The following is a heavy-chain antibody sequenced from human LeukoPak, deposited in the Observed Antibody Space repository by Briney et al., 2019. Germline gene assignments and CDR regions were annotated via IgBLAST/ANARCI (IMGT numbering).Heavy chain of an antibody. CDR2: INHSGST. CDR3: ARGFGNYGSSYDY. CDR1: GGSISSSNW. J-gene: IGHJ4*02. Sequence: SESLSLTCAVSGGSISSSNWWSWVRQPPGKGLEWIGEINHSGSTNYNPSLKSRVTISVDTSKNQFSLKLSSVTAADTAVYYCARGFGNYGSSYDYWGQGTLVTVSS. V-gene: IGHV4-4*02. D-gene: IGHD3-10*01.